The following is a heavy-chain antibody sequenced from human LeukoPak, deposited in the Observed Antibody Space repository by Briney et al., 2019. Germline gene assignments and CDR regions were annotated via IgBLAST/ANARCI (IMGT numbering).Heavy chain of an antibody. J-gene: IGHJ4*02. Sequence: GGSLRLSCAASGFTFSSYAMSWVRQAPGKGLEWVSAFSGSGGSTYYADSVKGRFTISRDNSKSTLHLQMNSLRAEDTAVYYCAREGAYCGGDCFGDWGQGTLVTVSS. V-gene: IGHV3-23*01. D-gene: IGHD2-21*02. CDR3: AREGAYCGGDCFGD. CDR1: GFTFSSYA. CDR2: FSGSGGST.